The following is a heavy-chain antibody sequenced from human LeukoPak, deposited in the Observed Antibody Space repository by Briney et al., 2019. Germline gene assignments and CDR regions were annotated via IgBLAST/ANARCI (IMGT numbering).Heavy chain of an antibody. CDR3: AREEYYYGSGGDY. CDR2: IIPIFGTA. J-gene: IGHJ4*02. D-gene: IGHD3-10*01. Sequence: SVKVSCKASGYIFTNYGMHWVRQAPGQGLEWMGGIIPIFGTANYAQKFQGRVTITADKSTSTAYMELSSLRSEDTAVYYCAREEYYYGSGGDYWGQGTLVTVSS. V-gene: IGHV1-69*06. CDR1: GYIFTNYG.